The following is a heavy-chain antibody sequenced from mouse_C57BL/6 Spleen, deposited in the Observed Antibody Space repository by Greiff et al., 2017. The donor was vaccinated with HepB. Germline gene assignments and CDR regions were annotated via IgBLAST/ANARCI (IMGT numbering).Heavy chain of an antibody. CDR2: IWSGGST. D-gene: IGHD4-1*02. V-gene: IGHV2-2*01. CDR1: GFSLTSYG. J-gene: IGHJ1*03. CDR3: ASQLGRNWYFDV. Sequence: VKLQESGPGRVQPSQSLSITCTVSGFSLTSYGVHWVRQSPGKGLEWLGVIWSGGSTDYNAAFISRLSISKDNSKSQVFFKMNSLQADDTAIYYCASQLGRNWYFDVWGTGTTVTVSS.